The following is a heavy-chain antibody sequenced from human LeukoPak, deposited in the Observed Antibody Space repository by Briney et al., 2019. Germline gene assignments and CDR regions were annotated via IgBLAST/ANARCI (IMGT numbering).Heavy chain of an antibody. J-gene: IGHJ5*02. V-gene: IGHV3-21*01. CDR1: GFTFSSYS. Sequence: GGSLRPSCAASGFTFSSYSMNWVRQAPGKGLEWVSSISSSSSYIYYADPVKGRFTISRDNAKNSLYLQMNSLRAEDTAVYYCARDEDRWFDPWGQGTLVTVSS. CDR3: ARDEDRWFDP. CDR2: ISSSSSYI.